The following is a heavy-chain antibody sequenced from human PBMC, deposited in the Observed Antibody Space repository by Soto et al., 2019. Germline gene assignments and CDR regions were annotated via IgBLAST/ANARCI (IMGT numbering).Heavy chain of an antibody. CDR1: GFSFSSYS. D-gene: IGHD2-15*01. Sequence: EVQLVESGGGLVKPGGSLRLSCAASGFSFSSYSMNWVRQAPGKGLEWVSSISSSASHINYADSVKGRFTISRDNDKKSLYLQMNSLSAEDTAVYYCARGYTGYCSGGTCYWFDPWGQGTLVTVSS. V-gene: IGHV3-21*01. CDR3: ARGYTGYCSGGTCYWFDP. CDR2: ISSSASHI. J-gene: IGHJ5*02.